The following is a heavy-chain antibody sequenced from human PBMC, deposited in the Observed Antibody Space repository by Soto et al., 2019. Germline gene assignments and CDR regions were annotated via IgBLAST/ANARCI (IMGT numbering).Heavy chain of an antibody. V-gene: IGHV4-61*01. CDR1: GGSFKSGSYS. Sequence: QVQLQESGPGLVKPSETLSLTCTVSGGSFKSGSYSWSWIRQPPGKGLEWIGYVYHTGRTSYNPSLKSRVPMSMGPSKNQFPLNLDSVTAGEPGVYFFARDFAYFDSWGQGTLVTVSS. CDR2: VYHTGRT. J-gene: IGHJ4*02. D-gene: IGHD3-3*01. CDR3: ARDFAYFDS.